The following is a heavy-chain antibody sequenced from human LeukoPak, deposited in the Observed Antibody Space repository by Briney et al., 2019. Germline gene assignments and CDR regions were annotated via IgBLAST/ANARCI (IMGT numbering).Heavy chain of an antibody. CDR2: INPNSGGT. Sequence: ASVKVSCKASGYTFTGYYMHWVRQAPGQGLEWMGWINPNSGGTNYAQKFQGRVTMTRDTSISTAYMELSRLRSEDTAVYYCARVSDSHSDDAFDIWGQGTMVTVSS. J-gene: IGHJ3*02. D-gene: IGHD2-21*02. CDR3: ARVSDSHSDDAFDI. CDR1: GYTFTGYY. V-gene: IGHV1-2*02.